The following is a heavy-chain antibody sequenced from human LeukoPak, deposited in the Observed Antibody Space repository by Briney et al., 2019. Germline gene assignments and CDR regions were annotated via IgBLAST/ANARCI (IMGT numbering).Heavy chain of an antibody. D-gene: IGHD6-19*01. V-gene: IGHV3-7*01. CDR2: IKQDGSEK. CDR1: GFTFSSYW. CDR3: ASLTVAGPSILDY. Sequence: GGSLRLSCAASGFTFSSYWMSWVRQAPGKGLEWVANIKQDGSEKYYVDSVKGRFTISRDNSKNTLYLQMNSLRAEDTAVYYCASLTVAGPSILDYWGQGTLVTVSS. J-gene: IGHJ4*02.